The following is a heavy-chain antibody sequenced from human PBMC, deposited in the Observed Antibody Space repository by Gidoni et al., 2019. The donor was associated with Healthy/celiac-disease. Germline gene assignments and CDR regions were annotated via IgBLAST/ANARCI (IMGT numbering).Heavy chain of an antibody. CDR2: ISYDGSNK. CDR1: GFTFRSYA. V-gene: IGHV3-30-3*01. Sequence: QVQLVESGRGVVQPGRSLRLPCPASGFTFRSYAMHWVRQAPGKGQEWVAVISYDGSNKYYADSVKDRFTISRDNSKNTLYLQMNSLRAEDTAVYYCARELLYSSFGEDYFDYWGQGTLVTVSS. CDR3: ARELLYSSFGEDYFDY. D-gene: IGHD6-19*01. J-gene: IGHJ4*02.